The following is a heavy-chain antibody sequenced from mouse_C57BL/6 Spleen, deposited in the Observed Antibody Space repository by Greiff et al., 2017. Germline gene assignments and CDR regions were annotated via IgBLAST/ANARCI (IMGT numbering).Heavy chain of an antibody. V-gene: IGHV1-69*01. D-gene: IGHD6-1*01. Sequence: QVQLQQPGAELVMPGASVKLSCKASGYTFTSYWMHWVKQRPGQGLEWIGEIDPSDSYTTYNHTFKGQSTLTVDKSSSTAYMQLSSLTSEDSAVYYCARGRPSGAMDYWGQGTAVTVSS. CDR1: GYTFTSYW. CDR3: ARGRPSGAMDY. CDR2: IDPSDSYT. J-gene: IGHJ4*01.